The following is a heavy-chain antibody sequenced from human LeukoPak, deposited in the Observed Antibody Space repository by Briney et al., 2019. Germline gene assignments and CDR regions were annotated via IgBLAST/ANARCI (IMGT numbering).Heavy chain of an antibody. J-gene: IGHJ4*02. D-gene: IGHD3-10*01. CDR3: AREKGGTVRGVITSIDY. CDR2: IYYSGST. V-gene: IGHV4-59*12. CDR1: GGSISSYY. Sequence: SETLSLTCTVSGGSISSYYWSWIRQPPGKGLEWIGYIYYSGSTNYNPSLKSRVTISVDTSKNQFSLKLSSVTAADTAVYYCAREKGGTVRGVITSIDYWGQGILVTVSS.